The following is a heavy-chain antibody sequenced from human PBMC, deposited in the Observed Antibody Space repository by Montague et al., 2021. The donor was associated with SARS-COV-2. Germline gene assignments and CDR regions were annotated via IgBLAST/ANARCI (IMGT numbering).Heavy chain of an antibody. J-gene: IGHJ6*02. D-gene: IGHD3-22*01. Sequence: SETLSLTCTVSGGSISNYYWSWIRQPPGRGLGWIGYIYYSGSTDYSPSLKSRVTISLDTSKNQFSLKMTSVTAADTAVYYCARGGGYYNYGLDVWGPGTTVTVSS. CDR2: IYYSGST. CDR3: ARGGGYYNYGLDV. CDR1: GGSISNYY. V-gene: IGHV4-59*01.